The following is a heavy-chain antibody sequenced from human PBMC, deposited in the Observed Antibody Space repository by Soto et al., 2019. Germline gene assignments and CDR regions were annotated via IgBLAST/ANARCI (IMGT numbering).Heavy chain of an antibody. CDR3: AKEVHCGGGSCSWSEGFDY. V-gene: IGHV3-30*18. CDR2: ISYEGSHT. Sequence: QVQLVESGGGVVQPVRSLRLSCAASGVIFSSYGMHWVRQAPCKGREWVAVISYEGSHTYYADSVKGRFTITRDNSKNTLYMQMKSVRPKDTAVYYCAKEVHCGGGSCSWSEGFDYWGQGTLVTVSS. D-gene: IGHD2-15*01. J-gene: IGHJ4*02. CDR1: GVIFSSYG.